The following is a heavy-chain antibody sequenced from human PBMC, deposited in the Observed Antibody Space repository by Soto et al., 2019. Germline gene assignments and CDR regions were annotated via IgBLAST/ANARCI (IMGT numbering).Heavy chain of an antibody. CDR3: ARQRRVTTFGVVPWWFDP. Sequence: PSETLSLTCTVSGGSISSSNYFWGWIRQPPGRGLEWVGSFYYSVNTYYNPSLKSRVTISVDTSKNQISLKLSSVSAADSAVYYCARQRRVTTFGVVPWWFDPWGQGTLVPVSS. D-gene: IGHD3-3*01. J-gene: IGHJ5*02. CDR2: FYYSVNT. V-gene: IGHV4-39*01. CDR1: GGSISSSNYF.